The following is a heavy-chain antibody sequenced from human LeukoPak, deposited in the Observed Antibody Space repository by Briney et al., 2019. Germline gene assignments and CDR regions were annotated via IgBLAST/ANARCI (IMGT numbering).Heavy chain of an antibody. CDR1: GGSISSSTYY. CDR2: IYNSGST. V-gene: IGHV4-39*01. D-gene: IGHD6-13*01. Sequence: SETLSLTCSVSGGSISSSTYYWGWIRQPPGKGLEWIGNIYNSGSTYYNPTLKSRVTISVDTSKNQFSLKLSSVTAADTAVYYCARQAYSSNLGWFDPWGQGTLVTVSS. J-gene: IGHJ5*02. CDR3: ARQAYSSNLGWFDP.